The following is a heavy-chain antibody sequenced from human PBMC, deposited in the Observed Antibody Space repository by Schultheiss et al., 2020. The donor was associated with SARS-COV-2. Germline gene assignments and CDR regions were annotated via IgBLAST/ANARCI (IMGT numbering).Heavy chain of an antibody. CDR1: GGSISSSNW. CDR3: ARHVIDLWPIDH. CDR2: ISYSGST. J-gene: IGHJ4*02. V-gene: IGHV4-4*02. Sequence: SETLSLTCAVSGGSISSSNWWSWVRQPPGKGLEWIGYISYSGSTYYNLSLKSRVTISVDTSKNQFSLKLSSVTAADTTVYYCARHVIDLWPIDHWGQGTLVTVSS. D-gene: IGHD3-10*01.